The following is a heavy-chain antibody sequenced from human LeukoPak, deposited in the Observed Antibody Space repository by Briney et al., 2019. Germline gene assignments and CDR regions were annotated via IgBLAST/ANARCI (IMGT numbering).Heavy chain of an antibody. Sequence: PGGSLRLSCAASGFTVSSNYMSWVRQAPGKGLEWVSVIYSGGSTYYADSVKGRFTISRDNSKNTLYLQMNSLRADDTAVYYCAKTTAGYSSGRYPGWPVDYWGQGTLVTVSS. CDR1: GFTVSSNY. CDR2: IYSGGST. V-gene: IGHV3-66*01. J-gene: IGHJ4*02. CDR3: AKTTAGYSSGRYPGWPVDY. D-gene: IGHD6-19*01.